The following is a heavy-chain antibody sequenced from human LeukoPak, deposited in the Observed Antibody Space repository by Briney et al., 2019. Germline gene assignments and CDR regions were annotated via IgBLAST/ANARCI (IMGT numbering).Heavy chain of an antibody. V-gene: IGHV3-23*01. CDR3: AKSIVGATYNWFDP. Sequence: GGSLRLSCAASGYTFSSYAMSWVRQAPGKGLEWVSAISGSGGSTYYADSVKGRFTISRYNSKNTLYLQMNSLRAEDTAVYYCAKSIVGATYNWFDPWGQGTLVTVSS. CDR1: GYTFSSYA. J-gene: IGHJ5*02. D-gene: IGHD1-26*01. CDR2: ISGSGGST.